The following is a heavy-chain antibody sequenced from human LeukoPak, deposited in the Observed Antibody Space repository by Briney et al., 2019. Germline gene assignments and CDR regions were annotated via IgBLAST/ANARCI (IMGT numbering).Heavy chain of an antibody. CDR2: MYHSGST. J-gene: IGHJ3*02. CDR3: ARLKRGYYYDSSGYYRPGAFDM. D-gene: IGHD3-22*01. CDR1: NYSISTDYY. V-gene: IGHV4-38-2*02. Sequence: SETLSLTCTVSNYSISTDYYWGWIRPPPGKGLEWIGTMYHSGSTYYNPSLKSRVTISVDTSKNQFSLKLSSVTAADTAVYYCARLKRGYYYDSSGYYRPGAFDMWGQGTMVTVSS.